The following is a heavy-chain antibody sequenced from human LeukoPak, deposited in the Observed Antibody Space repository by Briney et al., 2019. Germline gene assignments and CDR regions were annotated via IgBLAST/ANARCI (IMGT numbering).Heavy chain of an antibody. CDR1: GGSISSYY. J-gene: IGHJ4*02. CDR2: IYYSGST. V-gene: IGHV4-59*01. CDR3: ARLRGEFDY. Sequence: SETLSFTCTVSGGSISSYYWSWIRQPPGKGLEWIGYIYYSGSTNYNPSLKSRVTISVDTSKNQFSLKLSSVTAADTAVYYCARLRGEFDYWGQGTLVTVSS. D-gene: IGHD3-3*01.